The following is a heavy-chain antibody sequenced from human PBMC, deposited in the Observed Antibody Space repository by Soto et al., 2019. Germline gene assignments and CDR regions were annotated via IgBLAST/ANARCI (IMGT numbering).Heavy chain of an antibody. CDR2: ISGSGGST. J-gene: IGHJ3*02. Sequence: EVPLLESGGGLVQPGGSLRLSCAASGFTFSSYAMSWVRQAPGKGLEWVSAISGSGGSTYYADSVKGRFTISRDNSKNTLYLQMNSLRAEDTAVYYCAKDRAARPSPYDAFDIWGQGTMVTVSS. CDR1: GFTFSSYA. D-gene: IGHD6-6*01. CDR3: AKDRAARPSPYDAFDI. V-gene: IGHV3-23*01.